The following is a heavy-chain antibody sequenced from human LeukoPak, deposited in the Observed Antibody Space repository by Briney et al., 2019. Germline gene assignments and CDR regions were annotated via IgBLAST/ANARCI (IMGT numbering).Heavy chain of an antibody. Sequence: SETLSLTCTVSGGSINSGSYYWSWIRQPAGKGLEWIGRIYTSGSTNYNPSLKSRVAISVDASKNQFSLKLSSVTAADTAVYYCATSLGRRRPHGYFDLWGRGTLVTVSS. J-gene: IGHJ2*01. V-gene: IGHV4-61*02. D-gene: IGHD3-16*01. CDR2: IYTSGST. CDR1: GGSINSGSYY. CDR3: ATSLGRRRPHGYFDL.